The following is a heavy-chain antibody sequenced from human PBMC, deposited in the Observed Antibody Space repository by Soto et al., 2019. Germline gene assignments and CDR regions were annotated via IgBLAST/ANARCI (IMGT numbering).Heavy chain of an antibody. V-gene: IGHV3-74*01. CDR3: ARADYDFWSGLTDPNWFDP. Sequence: GGSLRLSCAASGFTFSSYWMHWVRQAPGKGLVWVSRINSDGSSTSYADSVKGRFTISRDNAKNTLYLQMNSLRAEDTAVYYCARADYDFWSGLTDPNWFDPWGQGTLVTVSS. J-gene: IGHJ5*02. CDR1: GFTFSSYW. D-gene: IGHD3-3*01. CDR2: INSDGSST.